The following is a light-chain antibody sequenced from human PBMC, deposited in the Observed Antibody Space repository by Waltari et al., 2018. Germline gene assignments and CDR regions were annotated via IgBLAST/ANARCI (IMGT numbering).Light chain of an antibody. CDR1: QNVGNY. CDR3: QHRSNWPLN. V-gene: IGKV3-11*01. CDR2: DTS. J-gene: IGKJ4*01. Sequence: ELVLTQPPATLSLSPGEGATLSCRASQNVGNYLAWYQQKPGQAPRLLIYDTSNRATGIPARFSGSESGTDFTLTISGLEPEDFAVYYCQHRSNWPLNFGGGTKVEIK.